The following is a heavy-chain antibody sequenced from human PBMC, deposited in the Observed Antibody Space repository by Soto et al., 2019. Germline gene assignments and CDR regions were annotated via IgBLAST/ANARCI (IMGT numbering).Heavy chain of an antibody. V-gene: IGHV4-30-2*01. D-gene: IGHD6-6*01. CDR3: AREGGQLARNWFDP. J-gene: IGHJ5*02. CDR1: GGSISSGGYS. Sequence: RTCAVSGGSISSGGYSWSWIRQPPGKGLEWIGYIYHSGSTYYNPSLKSRVTISVDRSKNQFSLKLSSVTAADTAVYYCAREGGQLARNWFDPWGQGTLVTVSS. CDR2: IYHSGST.